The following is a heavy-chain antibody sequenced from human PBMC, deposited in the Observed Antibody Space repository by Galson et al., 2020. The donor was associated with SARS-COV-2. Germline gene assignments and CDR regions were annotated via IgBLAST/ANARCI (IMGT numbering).Heavy chain of an antibody. CDR3: AKHNIRAYDY. CDR1: GFIFRDYD. D-gene: IGHD1-26*01. J-gene: IGHJ4*02. Sequence: GESLKIPCAASGFIFRDYDFSWVRQAPGQGLEWLSHIEYSGDVTSYVDSVKGRFTVSRDNSKNMLYLQMTNLKVGDTAIYFCAKHNIRAYDYWGQGSLVTVSS. V-gene: IGHV3-23*01. CDR2: IEYSGDVT.